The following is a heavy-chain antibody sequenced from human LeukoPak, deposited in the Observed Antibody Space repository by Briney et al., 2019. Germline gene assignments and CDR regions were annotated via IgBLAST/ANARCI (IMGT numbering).Heavy chain of an antibody. CDR3: AKEGDDFWSGYSDY. J-gene: IGHJ4*02. V-gene: IGHV3-23*01. CDR2: ISGSGGST. D-gene: IGHD3-3*01. Sequence: GGSLRLSCAASGFTFSSYAMSWVRQAPGKGLEWVSAISGSGGSTYYADSVKGLFTISRDNSKNTLYLQMNSLRAEDTAVYYCAKEGDDFWSGYSDYWGQGTLVTVSS. CDR1: GFTFSSYA.